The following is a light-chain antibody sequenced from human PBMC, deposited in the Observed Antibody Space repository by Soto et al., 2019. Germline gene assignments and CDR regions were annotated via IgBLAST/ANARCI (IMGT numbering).Light chain of an antibody. CDR3: HQYYSRPYT. CDR2: WSS. CDR1: QSVLYSSNNKNY. V-gene: IGKV4-1*01. J-gene: IGKJ2*01. Sequence: DIVMTQSPDSLAVSLGERATINCKSSQSVLYSSNNKNYLAWYQQKPGQPPKLLIYWSSTRESGVPDRFSGSGSGTDFTLTISSLQAEDVATYYCHQYYSRPYTFGQGTKLEI.